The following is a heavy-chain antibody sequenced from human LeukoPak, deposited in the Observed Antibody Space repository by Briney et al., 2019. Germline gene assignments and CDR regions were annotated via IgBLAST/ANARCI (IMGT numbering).Heavy chain of an antibody. D-gene: IGHD6-13*01. V-gene: IGHV4-31*03. Sequence: PSEALSLTCTVSGGSVSSGVYYWSWIRQHPGKGLEWIGYFYYSGSTYYNPSIKSRVIISVDTSKNQFSLKLSSVTAADTAVYYCARAAADIAAAGRNYYYGMDVWGQGTTVTVSS. CDR1: GGSVSSGVYY. CDR3: ARAAADIAAAGRNYYYGMDV. J-gene: IGHJ6*02. CDR2: FYYSGST.